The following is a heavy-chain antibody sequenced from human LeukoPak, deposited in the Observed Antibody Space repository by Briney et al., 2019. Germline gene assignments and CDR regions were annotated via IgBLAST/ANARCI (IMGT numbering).Heavy chain of an antibody. D-gene: IGHD2-2*01. Sequence: PSETLSLTCTVSGGSISSSSYYWGWIRQPPGKGLEWIGYIYYSGSTNYNPSLKSRVTISVDTSKNQFSLKLSSVTAADTAVYYCARLRQHQRGAPTYGMDVWGQGTTVTVSS. J-gene: IGHJ6*02. CDR2: IYYSGST. CDR1: GGSISSSSYY. V-gene: IGHV4-61*05. CDR3: ARLRQHQRGAPTYGMDV.